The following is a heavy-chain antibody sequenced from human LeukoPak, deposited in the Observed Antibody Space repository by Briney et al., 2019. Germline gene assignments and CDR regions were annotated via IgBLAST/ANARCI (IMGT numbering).Heavy chain of an antibody. CDR3: ARETKPWYSSGWYGLGGTNAYYFDY. CDR1: GGSISSGSYY. CDR2: IYTSGST. D-gene: IGHD6-19*01. Sequence: SETLSLTCTVSGGSISSGSYYWSWIRQPAGKGLEWIGRIYTSGSTNYNPSLKSRVTISVDTSKSQFSLKLSSVTAADTAVYYCARETKPWYSSGWYGLGGTNAYYFDYWGQGTLVTVSS. V-gene: IGHV4-61*02. J-gene: IGHJ4*02.